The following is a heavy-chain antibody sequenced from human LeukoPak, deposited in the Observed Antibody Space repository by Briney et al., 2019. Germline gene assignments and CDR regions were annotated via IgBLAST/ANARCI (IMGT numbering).Heavy chain of an antibody. CDR2: MNPNSGNT. CDR3: ARDGNWNHRGDY. D-gene: IGHD1-14*01. J-gene: IGHJ4*02. V-gene: IGHV1-8*01. Sequence: ASVKVSCKASGYTFTSYDINWVRQATGQGLEWMGWMNPNSGNTGYAQKFQGRVTMTRNTSISTAYMELSSLRSDDTAVYYCARDGNWNHRGDYWGQGTLVTVSS. CDR1: GYTFTSYD.